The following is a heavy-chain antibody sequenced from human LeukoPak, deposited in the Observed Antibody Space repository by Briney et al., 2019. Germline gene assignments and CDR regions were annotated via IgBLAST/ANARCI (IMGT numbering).Heavy chain of an antibody. CDR2: IYYSGST. D-gene: IGHD3-3*01. CDR1: GGSISSYY. V-gene: IGHV4-59*01. Sequence: PSETLSLTCTVSGGSISSYYWSWIRQPPGKGLEWIGHIYYSGSTNYNPSLKSRVTISVDTSKNQFSLKLSSVTAADTAVYYCARVGTYDFWSGYYPFDYWGQGTLVTVSS. CDR3: ARVGTYDFWSGYYPFDY. J-gene: IGHJ4*02.